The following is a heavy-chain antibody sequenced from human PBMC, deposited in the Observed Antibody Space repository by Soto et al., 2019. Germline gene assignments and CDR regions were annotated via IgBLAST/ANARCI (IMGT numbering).Heavy chain of an antibody. CDR3: AKLAITILEGAFDD. Sequence: PGRSLRLSCAASGFTFSSYGMHWVRQAPGKGLEWVAVISYDGSNKYYADSVKGRFTISRDNSKNTLYLQMNSLRAEDTAVYYWAKLAITILEGAFDDCGQGPLVTVAS. V-gene: IGHV3-30*18. J-gene: IGHJ4*02. D-gene: IGHD3-10*01. CDR1: GFTFSSYG. CDR2: ISYDGSNK.